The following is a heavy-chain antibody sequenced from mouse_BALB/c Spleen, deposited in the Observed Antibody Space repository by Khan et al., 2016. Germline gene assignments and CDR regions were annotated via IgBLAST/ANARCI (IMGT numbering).Heavy chain of an antibody. Sequence: QVQLQQSGAELMKPGASVKISCKATGYTFSSYWIEWVKQRPGHGLEWIGEILPGNYTNYNEKFKVKATFTADPSSNTAYMQLSSLTPEDSAVYYCARWGYDDYDGAWFAYWGQGTLVTVSA. CDR3: ARWGYDDYDGAWFAY. D-gene: IGHD2-4*01. CDR2: ILPGNYT. CDR1: GYTFSSYW. V-gene: IGHV1-9*01. J-gene: IGHJ3*01.